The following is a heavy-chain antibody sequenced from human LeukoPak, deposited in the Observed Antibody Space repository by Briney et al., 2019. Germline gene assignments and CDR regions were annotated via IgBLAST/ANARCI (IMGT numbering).Heavy chain of an antibody. V-gene: IGHV3-30*04. D-gene: IGHD4-17*01. CDR2: ISYDGSSK. CDR3: ARDATGDGDLES. J-gene: IGHJ5*02. Sequence: GGSLRLSCAASGFTFRSFVMHRVRQAPGKGLEWVSVISYDGSSKYYADSVKGRFTISRDNSKNTLYLQMNSLRSEDTALYYCARDATGDGDLESWGQGTLVTVSP. CDR1: GFTFRSFV.